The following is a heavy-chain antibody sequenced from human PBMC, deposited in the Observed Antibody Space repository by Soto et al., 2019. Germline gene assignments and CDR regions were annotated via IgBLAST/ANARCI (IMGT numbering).Heavy chain of an antibody. Sequence: QVPLVESGGGLVRPGGSLRLSCAASGFTFSTFYMNWVRQAPGKGLEWVSFLSSESTFISYADSVKGRFTISRDNSKKSLFLQMDSLRVEDTAVYYCARVRSGTYNAFDLWGQWTVVTVSS. CDR1: GFTFSTFY. CDR2: LSSESTFI. D-gene: IGHD1-26*01. CDR3: ARVRSGTYNAFDL. J-gene: IGHJ3*01. V-gene: IGHV3-11*06.